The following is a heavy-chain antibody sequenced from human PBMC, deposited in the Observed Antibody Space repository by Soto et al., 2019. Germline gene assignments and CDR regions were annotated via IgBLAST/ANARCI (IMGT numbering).Heavy chain of an antibody. CDR1: GGSFSGYY. D-gene: IGHD2-2*01. Sequence: QVQLQQWGAGLLKPSETLSLTCAVYGGSFSGYYWSWIRQPPGKGLEWIGEINHSGSTNYNPSLKSRVTISVDTSKNQFSLKLSSVTAADTAVYYCARGSAHIVVVPAALQHNWFDPWAQGTLVTVSS. V-gene: IGHV4-34*01. CDR3: ARGSAHIVVVPAALQHNWFDP. J-gene: IGHJ5*02. CDR2: INHSGST.